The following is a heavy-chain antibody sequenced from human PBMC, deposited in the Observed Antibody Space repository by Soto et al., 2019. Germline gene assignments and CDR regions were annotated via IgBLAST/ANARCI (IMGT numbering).Heavy chain of an antibody. D-gene: IGHD5-12*01. Sequence: EVQLVESGGGLVQFGGSLRLSCAASGFTFSSYWMHWGRQVPGKGLVWVSRIKGDGTNTGYADSVKGRFTISRDNVKNTLYLQMDSLRAEDTAVYYCARGLSGYYGFDYWGQLPLVTVSS. V-gene: IGHV3-74*01. CDR2: IKGDGTNT. CDR1: GFTFSSYW. J-gene: IGHJ4*02. CDR3: ARGLSGYYGFDY.